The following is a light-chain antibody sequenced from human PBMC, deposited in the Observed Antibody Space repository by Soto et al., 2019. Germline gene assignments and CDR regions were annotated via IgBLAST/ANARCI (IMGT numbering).Light chain of an antibody. Sequence: DIQMTQSPPSLSTSAGERVTMTCRASQTITTYLSWYQQKAGKTPRLLIYAASRLQSGVPSRFSGSGSGTDCTLTITKLQPEDVATYFCQQSYSTPPTFGQGTKVEIK. CDR1: QTITTY. CDR3: QQSYSTPPT. J-gene: IGKJ2*01. CDR2: AAS. V-gene: IGKV1-39*01.